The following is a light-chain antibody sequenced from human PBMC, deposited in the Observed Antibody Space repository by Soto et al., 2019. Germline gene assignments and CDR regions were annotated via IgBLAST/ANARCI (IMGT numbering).Light chain of an antibody. V-gene: IGLV1-44*01. CDR3: AAWDDSLSGYV. Sequence: QSLLTHPPSSSGTPGQRVTISCSGSSSNVGNNAVNWYQQLPGAAPKLLIYADNQRPSGVPDRFSGSKSGTSASLAISGLQSEDEADYYCAAWDDSLSGYVFGIGTKVTVL. CDR1: SSNVGNNA. CDR2: ADN. J-gene: IGLJ1*01.